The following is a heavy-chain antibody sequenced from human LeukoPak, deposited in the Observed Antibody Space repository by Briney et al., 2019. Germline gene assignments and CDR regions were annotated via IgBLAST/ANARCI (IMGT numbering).Heavy chain of an antibody. CDR2: VYYSGST. Sequence: PSETLSLTCTVSGGSVSSSSYYWGWIRQPPGKGLEWIGSVYYSGSTYYNPSLNSRITISVDTSKNQFSLKLSSVTAADTALYYCARRLRGFDSWGQGTLVTVSS. V-gene: IGHV4-39*01. CDR1: GGSVSSSSYY. J-gene: IGHJ5*01. D-gene: IGHD5-12*01. CDR3: ARRLRGFDS.